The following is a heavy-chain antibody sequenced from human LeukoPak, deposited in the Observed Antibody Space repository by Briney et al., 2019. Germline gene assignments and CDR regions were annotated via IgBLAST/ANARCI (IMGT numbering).Heavy chain of an antibody. CDR1: GFTFSSYG. V-gene: IGHV3-33*01. CDR3: ARDHYGGNSVLPY. CDR2: IWYDGSNK. Sequence: PGRSLRPSCAASGFTFSSYGMHWVRQAPGKGLEWVAVIWYDGSNKYYADSVKGRFTISRDNSKNTLYLQMNSLRAEDTAVYYCARDHYGGNSVLPYWGQGTLVTVSS. J-gene: IGHJ4*02. D-gene: IGHD4-23*01.